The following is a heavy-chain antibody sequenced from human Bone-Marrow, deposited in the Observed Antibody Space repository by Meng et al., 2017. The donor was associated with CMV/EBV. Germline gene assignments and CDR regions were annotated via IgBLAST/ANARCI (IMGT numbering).Heavy chain of an antibody. V-gene: IGHV3-53*05. CDR1: GISVNGNY. Sequence: LAGAAFGISVNGNYMNWVRQAPGKGLEWVSVIYGGGTTNYADSVKGRFSISRDNSKNTLYLQMNSLRTEDTAVYFCVRAAAGAIDFWGQGILVTVSS. CDR2: IYGGGTT. J-gene: IGHJ4*02. D-gene: IGHD6-13*01. CDR3: VRAAAGAIDF.